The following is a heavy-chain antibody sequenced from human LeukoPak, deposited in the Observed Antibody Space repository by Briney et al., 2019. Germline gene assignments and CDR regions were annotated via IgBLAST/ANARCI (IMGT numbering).Heavy chain of an antibody. CDR1: GGSISSGDYY. D-gene: IGHD3-16*01. CDR3: ARVIGGVAENAIFDY. CDR2: IYYSGST. J-gene: IGHJ4*02. Sequence: PSQTLSLTCTVSGGSISSGDYYWSWIRQPPGRGLEWIGYIYYSGSTYYNPSLRSRVTISVDTSKNQFSLKLSSVTAADTAVYYCARVIGGVAENAIFDYWGQGTLVTVSS. V-gene: IGHV4-30-4*08.